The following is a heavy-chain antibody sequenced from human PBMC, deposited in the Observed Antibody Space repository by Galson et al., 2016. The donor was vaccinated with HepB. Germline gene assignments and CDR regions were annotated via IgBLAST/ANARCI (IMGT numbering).Heavy chain of an antibody. V-gene: IGHV3-53*01. CDR3: ARIYGDYFSS. CDR2: IYSDGSP. D-gene: IGHD4-17*01. CDR1: GFTVSSNY. Sequence: SLRLSCAVSGFTVSSNYMSWVRQAPGKGLEWISVIYSDGSPYYADSVKGRFTIYRDNSKNTLYLHMNSLRAEDTAVYYCARIYGDYFSSWGQGTLVTVPS. J-gene: IGHJ4*02.